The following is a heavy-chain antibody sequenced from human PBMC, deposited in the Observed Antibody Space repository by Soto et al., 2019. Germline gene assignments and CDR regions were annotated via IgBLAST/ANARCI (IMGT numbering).Heavy chain of an antibody. J-gene: IGHJ5*02. CDR3: ARRPWADYGGIFGP. CDR1: GGSISNGGYS. Sequence: SETLSVTWAVFGGSISNGGYSWSWIRQPPGKGLEWIGYIYHSGSTYYNPSLKSRVTMLIDRSTNQFSLGLTAVTAADTAVYYCARRPWADYGGIFGPWGQGTVVTVSS. V-gene: IGHV4-30-2*01. CDR2: IYHSGST. D-gene: IGHD2-15*01.